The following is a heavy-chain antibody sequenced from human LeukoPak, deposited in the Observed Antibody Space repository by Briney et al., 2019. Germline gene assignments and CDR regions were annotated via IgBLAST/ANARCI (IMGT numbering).Heavy chain of an antibody. CDR3: ARSLKGAGMDV. CDR2: NYYSGST. J-gene: IGHJ6*04. D-gene: IGHD3-16*01. Sequence: SETLSLTCTVSGGSISSYYWSWIREPPGKGLEGIGHNYYSGSTNYNRSLKSRVTISVDTSKNQFSLKLSSVTAEDTAVYYCARSLKGAGMDVWGKGTTVTVSS. V-gene: IGHV4-59*01. CDR1: GGSISSYY.